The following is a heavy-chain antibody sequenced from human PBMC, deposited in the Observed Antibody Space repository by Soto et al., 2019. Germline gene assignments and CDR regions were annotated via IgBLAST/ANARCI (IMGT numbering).Heavy chain of an antibody. V-gene: IGHV4-34*01. D-gene: IGHD3-9*01. Sequence: SETLSLTCAVYGGSFSGYYWSWIRQPPGKGLEWIGEINHSGSTNYNPSLKSRVTISVDTSKNQFSLKLSSVTAADTAAYYCARGPHYDILTGPPDYWGQGTLVTVSS. CDR1: GGSFSGYY. CDR3: ARGPHYDILTGPPDY. J-gene: IGHJ4*02. CDR2: INHSGST.